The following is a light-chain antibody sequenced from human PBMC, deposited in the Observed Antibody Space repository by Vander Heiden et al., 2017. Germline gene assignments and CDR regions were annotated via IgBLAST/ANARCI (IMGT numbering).Light chain of an antibody. V-gene: IGKV1-39*01. CDR1: QSISSY. CDR2: AAS. Sequence: DVQVTQSPSSLSASLGDRVTITCRASQSISSYLTWYQQKPGKAPKLLIFAASSLQSGVPSRFSGSSSGTYFTVTISRLQPEDFASYYCQHCHSTPAYTFGQGTRLEIK. J-gene: IGKJ2*01. CDR3: QHCHSTPAYT.